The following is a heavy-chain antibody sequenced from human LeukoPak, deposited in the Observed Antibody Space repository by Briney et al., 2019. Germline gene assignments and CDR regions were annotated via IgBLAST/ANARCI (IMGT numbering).Heavy chain of an antibody. CDR2: IYSGDST. CDR1: GFTFDDYA. Sequence: PGRSLRLSCAASGFTFDDYAMYWVRQPPGRGLEWVSGIYSGDSTYYADSVKGRFTISRDNSKNTLYLQMNSLTAEDTAVYYCARDRMGAILYFDYWGQGTLVTVSS. V-gene: IGHV3-23*01. J-gene: IGHJ4*02. D-gene: IGHD1-26*01. CDR3: ARDRMGAILYFDY.